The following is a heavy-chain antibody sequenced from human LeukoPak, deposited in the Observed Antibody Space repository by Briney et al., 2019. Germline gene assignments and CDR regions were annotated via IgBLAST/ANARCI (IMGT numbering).Heavy chain of an antibody. V-gene: IGHV1-2*06. Sequence: EASVKVSCKASGYTFTGYYMHWVRQAPGQGLEWMGRINPNSGDTNYAQKFQGRVTMTRDTSISTAYMELSRLRSDDTAMYHCHSGKYLDYWGQGTLVTVSS. CDR2: INPNSGDT. CDR1: GYTFTGYY. J-gene: IGHJ4*02. CDR3: HSGKYLDY. D-gene: IGHD1-26*01.